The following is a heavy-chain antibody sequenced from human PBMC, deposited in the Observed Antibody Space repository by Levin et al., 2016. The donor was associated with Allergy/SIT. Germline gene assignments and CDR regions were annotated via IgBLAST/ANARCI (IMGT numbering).Heavy chain of an antibody. Sequence: WVRQAPGQGLEWMGWISAYNGNTNYAQKLQGRVTMTTDTSTSTAYMELRSLRSDDTAVYYCAREGGVGDSSGTFDYWGQGTLVTVSS. CDR2: ISAYNGNT. CDR3: AREGGVGDSSGTFDY. J-gene: IGHJ4*02. V-gene: IGHV1-18*01. D-gene: IGHD3-22*01.